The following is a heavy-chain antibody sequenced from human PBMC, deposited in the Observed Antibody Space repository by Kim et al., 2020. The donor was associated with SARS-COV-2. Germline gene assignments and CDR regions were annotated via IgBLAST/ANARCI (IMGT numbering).Heavy chain of an antibody. J-gene: IGHJ6*02. CDR1: GGSFSGYY. CDR3: ARGRAGVVPAPILGIGPHYDYFIMDV. Sequence: SETLSLTCAVYGGSFSGYYWTWIRQPPGKGLEWIGEINHSGAINYYPSLRSRVTMSMDTSKNQFSLKLTSVTAADTGFYHCARGRAGVVPAPILGIGPHYDYFIMDVWGHGTTVTVSS. CDR2: INHSGAI. D-gene: IGHD2-2*02. V-gene: IGHV4-34*01.